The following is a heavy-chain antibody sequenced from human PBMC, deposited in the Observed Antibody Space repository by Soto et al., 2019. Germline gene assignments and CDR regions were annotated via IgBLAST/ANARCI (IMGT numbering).Heavy chain of an antibody. CDR2: IYHSGST. V-gene: IGHV4-4*02. CDR3: ARDFSSGWYNRGFGAFDI. J-gene: IGHJ3*02. D-gene: IGHD6-19*01. Sequence: PSETLSLTCAVSSGSISSSNWWSWVRQPPGKGLEWIGEIYHSGSTNYNPSLKSRVTISVDKSKNQFSLKLSSVTAADTAVYYCARDFSSGWYNRGFGAFDIRGKGTMVTVSS. CDR1: SGSISSSNW.